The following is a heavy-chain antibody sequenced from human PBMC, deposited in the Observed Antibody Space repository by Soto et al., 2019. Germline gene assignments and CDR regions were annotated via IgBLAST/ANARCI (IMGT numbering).Heavy chain of an antibody. J-gene: IGHJ4*02. CDR1: GFTFSSYS. CDR3: ARLVVVVVAANDNY. D-gene: IGHD2-15*01. CDR2: ISSSSSTI. V-gene: IGHV3-48*01. Sequence: GGSLRLSCAASGFTFSSYSMNWVRQAPGKGLEWVSYISSSSSTINYADSVKGRLTISRDNAKNSLYLQMNSLRAEETAVYYCARLVVVVVAANDNYWGQGTLVTVSS.